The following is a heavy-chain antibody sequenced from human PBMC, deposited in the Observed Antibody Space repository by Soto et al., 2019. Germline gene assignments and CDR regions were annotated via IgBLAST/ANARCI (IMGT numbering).Heavy chain of an antibody. V-gene: IGHV3-23*01. J-gene: IGHJ6*02. CDR1: GFTFSTYD. CDR2: IRGRGNSA. CDR3: VRPRPSGENYGMDV. D-gene: IGHD3-16*01. Sequence: EVQLLESGGGLVQPGGSLRLSCAASGFTFSTYDMIWVRQAPGKGLEWVSDIRGRGNSAFYADSVKGRFTISRDNSKNTLFLQMDSLRAEDTAVYYCVRPRPSGENYGMDVWGQGTTVTVSS.